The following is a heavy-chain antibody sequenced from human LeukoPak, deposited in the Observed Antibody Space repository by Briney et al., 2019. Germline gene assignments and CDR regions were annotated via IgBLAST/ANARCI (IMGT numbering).Heavy chain of an antibody. J-gene: IGHJ6*02. CDR2: IWYSGDT. V-gene: IGHV4-59*01. Sequence: PSGTLSLTCTVSGGSISSSSWSWVRQDPGKRLEWIGFIWYSGDTDYNPSLRSRVTISVDTSKNQFSLKLNSVTAADTAVYYCARDDHSPHYHYAMGVWGQGITVTVSS. D-gene: IGHD4-11*01. CDR1: GGSISSSS. CDR3: ARDDHSPHYHYAMGV.